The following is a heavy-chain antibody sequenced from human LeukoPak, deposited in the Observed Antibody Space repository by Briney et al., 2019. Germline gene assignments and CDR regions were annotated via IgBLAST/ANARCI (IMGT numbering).Heavy chain of an antibody. J-gene: IGHJ3*02. D-gene: IGHD6-6*01. Sequence: SVKVSCKASGGTFSSYAISWVRQAPGQGLEWMGRIIPILGIANYAQKFQGRVTITADKSASTAYMELSSLRSEDTAVYYCAKSRIRGAEYSSSLDAFDIWGQGTMVTVSS. V-gene: IGHV1-69*04. CDR1: GGTFSSYA. CDR2: IIPILGIA. CDR3: AKSRIRGAEYSSSLDAFDI.